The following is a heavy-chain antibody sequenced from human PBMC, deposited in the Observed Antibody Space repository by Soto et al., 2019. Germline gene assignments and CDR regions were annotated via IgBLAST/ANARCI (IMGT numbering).Heavy chain of an antibody. CDR1: GFTVTSNG. Sequence: PGGSLRLSCGVSGFTVTSNGVSWVRQAPGKGLEWVSAISPNGQGIWYADSVKGRFTISRDISRNTVFLQMDSLRAEDTAVYYWAKDPQYPSDYFHYWGQGTRVTVSS. J-gene: IGHJ4*02. CDR3: AKDPQYPSDYFHY. V-gene: IGHV3-23*01. CDR2: ISPNGQGI. D-gene: IGHD4-4*01.